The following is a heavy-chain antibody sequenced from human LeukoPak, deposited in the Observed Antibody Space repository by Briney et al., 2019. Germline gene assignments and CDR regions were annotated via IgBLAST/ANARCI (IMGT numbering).Heavy chain of an antibody. CDR3: AREESVVPAMNYFDY. CDR2: ISAYNGNT. D-gene: IGHD2-2*01. Sequence: ASVKVSCKASGYTFTSCGISWVRQAPRQGLEWMGWISAYNGNTNYAQKLQGRVTMTTDTSTSTAYMELRSLRSDDTAVYYCAREESVVPAMNYFDYWGQGTLVTVSS. CDR1: GYTFTSCG. J-gene: IGHJ4*02. V-gene: IGHV1-18*01.